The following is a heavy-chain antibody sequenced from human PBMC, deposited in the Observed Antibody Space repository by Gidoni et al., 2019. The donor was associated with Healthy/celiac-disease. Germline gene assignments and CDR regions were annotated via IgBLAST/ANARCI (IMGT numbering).Heavy chain of an antibody. CDR3: AKDRTASWFWFFDY. V-gene: IGHV3-9*01. D-gene: IGHD6-13*01. J-gene: IGHJ4*02. CDR2: INWNSGSI. Sequence: LEWVSGINWNSGSIDYADSVKGRFTISRDNAKNSLYLQMNSLRAEDTALYYCAKDRTASWFWFFDYWGQGILVTVSS.